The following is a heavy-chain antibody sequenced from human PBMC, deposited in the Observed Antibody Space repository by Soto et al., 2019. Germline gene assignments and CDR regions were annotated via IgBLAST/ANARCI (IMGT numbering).Heavy chain of an antibody. Sequence: GGSLRLSCTTSGFTFRDYGMSWFRQAPGKGPEWVGFIRSKAHGGTTEYAASVKGRVIVSRDDSKSIAYLQMSSLKSEDTAVFYCSRGRHSSNWSGYYFDYWGQGTLVTVSS. CDR1: GFTFRDYG. J-gene: IGHJ4*02. CDR3: SRGRHSSNWSGYYFDY. CDR2: IRSKAHGGTT. D-gene: IGHD6-13*01. V-gene: IGHV3-49*03.